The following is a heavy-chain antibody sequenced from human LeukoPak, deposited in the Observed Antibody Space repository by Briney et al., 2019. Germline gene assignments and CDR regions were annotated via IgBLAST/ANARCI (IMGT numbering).Heavy chain of an antibody. CDR1: GGSFSGYY. J-gene: IGHJ5*02. V-gene: IGHV4-34*01. D-gene: IGHD4-17*01. CDR3: ARQEVTTYH. Sequence: SETLSLTCAVYGGSFSGYYWSWIRQPPGRGLEWIGEINHRGSTNYNPSLKSRVTISVDTSKNQFSLKLSSVTAADTALYYCARQEVTTYHWGQGSLVTVSS. CDR2: INHRGST.